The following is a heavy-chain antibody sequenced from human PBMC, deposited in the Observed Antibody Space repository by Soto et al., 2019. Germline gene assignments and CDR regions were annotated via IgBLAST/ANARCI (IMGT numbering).Heavy chain of an antibody. Sequence: EVQLVETGGDLIQPGGSLRLSCAASGFTISSNYMSWVRQAPGKGLEWVSVIYSGGKTYYADSVKGRFTISRDNSKNMVYLQVNSLRAEDTAVYYCAREYMWGQYSSGRIGAFDIWGQGTMVTVSS. V-gene: IGHV3-53*02. D-gene: IGHD6-19*01. CDR3: AREYMWGQYSSGRIGAFDI. CDR1: GFTISSNY. CDR2: IYSGGKT. J-gene: IGHJ3*02.